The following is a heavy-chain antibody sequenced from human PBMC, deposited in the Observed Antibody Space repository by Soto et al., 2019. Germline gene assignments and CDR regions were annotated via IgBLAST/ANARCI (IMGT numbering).Heavy chain of an antibody. CDR3: ARVDSSSWYGDAFDI. D-gene: IGHD6-13*01. J-gene: IGHJ3*02. CDR1: GYTFTGYY. CDR2: INPNSGGT. Sequence: ASVKVSCKASGYTFTGYYMHWVRQAPGQGLEWMGWINPNSGGTNYAQKFQGWVTMTGDTSISTAYMELSRLRSDDTAVYYCARVDSSSWYGDAFDIWGQGTMVTVSS. V-gene: IGHV1-2*04.